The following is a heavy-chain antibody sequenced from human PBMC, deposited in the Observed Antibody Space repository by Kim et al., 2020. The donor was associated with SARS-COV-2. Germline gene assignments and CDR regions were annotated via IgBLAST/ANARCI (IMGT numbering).Heavy chain of an antibody. Sequence: SETLSLTCAVSGGSISSSNWWSWVRQPPGKGLEWIGEIYHSGSTNYNPSLKSRVTISVDKSKNQFSLKLSSVTAADTAVYYCARVQRITIFGVVIEGYGMYVWGQRTTVTVSS. J-gene: IGHJ6*02. CDR1: GGSISSSNW. D-gene: IGHD3-3*01. CDR3: ARVQRITIFGVVIEGYGMYV. CDR2: IYHSGST. V-gene: IGHV4-4*02.